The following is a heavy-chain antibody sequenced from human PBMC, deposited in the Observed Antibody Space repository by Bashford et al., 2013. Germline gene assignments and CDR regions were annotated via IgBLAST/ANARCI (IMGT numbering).Heavy chain of an antibody. CDR2: IYYSGST. D-gene: IGHD2-2*01. V-gene: IGHV4-59*12. CDR3: ARDPGVRCSSTSCYLPGAFDI. J-gene: IGHJ3*02. Sequence: SETLSLTCTVSGGSISSYYWSWIRQPPGKGLEWIGYIYYSGSTNYNPSLKSRVTISVDTSKNQFSLKLSSVTAADTAVYYCARDPGVRCSSTSCYLPGAFDIWGQGTMVTVSS. CDR1: GGSISSYY.